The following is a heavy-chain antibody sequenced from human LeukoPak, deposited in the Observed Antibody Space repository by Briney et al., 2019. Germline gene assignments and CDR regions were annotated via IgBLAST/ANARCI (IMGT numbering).Heavy chain of an antibody. Sequence: PGGSLRLSCAASGFTFDDYAMHWVRQAPGKGLEWVSLISWDGGSTYYADSVKGRFTISRDDSKNPLYLQMNSLRAEDTALYYCAKAYCGGDCYLGYFDYWGQGTLVTVSS. CDR2: ISWDGGST. V-gene: IGHV3-43D*03. CDR1: GFTFDDYA. CDR3: AKAYCGGDCYLGYFDY. J-gene: IGHJ4*02. D-gene: IGHD2-21*01.